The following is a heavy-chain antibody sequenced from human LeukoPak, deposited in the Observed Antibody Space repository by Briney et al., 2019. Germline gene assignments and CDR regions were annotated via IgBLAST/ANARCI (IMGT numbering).Heavy chain of an antibody. D-gene: IGHD3-3*01. J-gene: IGHJ6*03. CDR2: ISYDGSNK. CDR3: AKVGNYDFWSGYYTDYYYYMDV. V-gene: IGHV3-30*18. Sequence: PGGSLRLSCAASGFTFSSYGMHWVRQAPGKGLEWVAVISYDGSNKYYADSVKGRFTISRDNSKNTLYLQMNSLRAEDTAVYYCAKVGNYDFWSGYYTDYYYYMDVWGKGTTVTVSS. CDR1: GFTFSSYG.